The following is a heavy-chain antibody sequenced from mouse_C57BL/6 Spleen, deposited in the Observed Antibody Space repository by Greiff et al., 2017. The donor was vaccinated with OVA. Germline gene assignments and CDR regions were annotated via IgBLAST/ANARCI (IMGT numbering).Heavy chain of an antibody. CDR1: GYAFSSSW. D-gene: IGHD3-2*02. Sequence: VQLQQSGPELVKPGASVKISCKASGYAFSSSWMNWVKQRPGKGLEWIGRIYPGDGDTNYNGKFQGKATLTADKSSSTAYMQLSSLPSEDSAVYFCARGAQATGFDYWGQGTTLTVSS. CDR2: IYPGDGDT. J-gene: IGHJ2*01. CDR3: ARGAQATGFDY. V-gene: IGHV1-82*01.